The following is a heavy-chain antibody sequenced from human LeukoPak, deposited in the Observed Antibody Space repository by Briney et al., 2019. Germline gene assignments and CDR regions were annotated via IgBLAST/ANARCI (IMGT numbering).Heavy chain of an antibody. CDR1: GGSISSYY. CDR2: IYYSGST. J-gene: IGHJ6*02. V-gene: IGHV4-59*01. CDR3: ASFVPDGGMDV. D-gene: IGHD3-16*02. Sequence: SETLSLTCTVSGGSISSYYWSWIRQPPGKGLEWIGYIYYSGSTNYNPSLKSRVTISVDTSKNQFSLKLSSVTAADTAVYYCASFVPDGGMDVWGQGTTVTVSS.